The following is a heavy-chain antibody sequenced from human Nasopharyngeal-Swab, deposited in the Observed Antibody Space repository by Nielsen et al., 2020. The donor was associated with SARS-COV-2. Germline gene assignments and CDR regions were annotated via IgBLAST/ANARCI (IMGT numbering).Heavy chain of an antibody. D-gene: IGHD6-13*01. V-gene: IGHV4-34*01. CDR1: GGSFNGFY. J-gene: IGHJ4*02. Sequence: SETLSLTCSVSGGSFNGFYWNWIRQPPGKGLEWIGEINHNERTNYNPSLKSRVTMSVDTSNNRVSLKLTSLTAADTAMYYCARGQDGAAAALWGQGTLVTVSS. CDR2: INHNERT. CDR3: ARGQDGAAAAL.